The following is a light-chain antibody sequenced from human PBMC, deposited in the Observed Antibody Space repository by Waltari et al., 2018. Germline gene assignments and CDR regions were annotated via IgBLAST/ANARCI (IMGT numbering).Light chain of an antibody. Sequence: EIVMTQSPATLSVSPGERATLSCRASQSISTNLAWYQQKPGQAPRLLIYGASTRATGFPARFSGSGFGTEFTLTISSLRSEDFAVYYCQHYHNWPPITFGQGTRLEIK. CDR1: QSISTN. V-gene: IGKV3-15*01. J-gene: IGKJ5*01. CDR3: QHYHNWPPIT. CDR2: GAS.